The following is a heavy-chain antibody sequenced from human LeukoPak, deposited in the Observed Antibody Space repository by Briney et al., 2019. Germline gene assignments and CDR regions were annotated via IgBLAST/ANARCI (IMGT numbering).Heavy chain of an antibody. CDR3: ARDGLFTGDAFDI. CDR2: ISSSSYI. D-gene: IGHD1-14*01. Sequence: GGSLRLSCAASGFTFSSYSMNWVRQAPGKGLEWVSSISSSSYIYYADSVKGRFTISRDNAKNSLYLQMNSLRAEDTAVYYCARDGLFTGDAFDIWGQGTMVTVSS. V-gene: IGHV3-21*01. J-gene: IGHJ3*02. CDR1: GFTFSSYS.